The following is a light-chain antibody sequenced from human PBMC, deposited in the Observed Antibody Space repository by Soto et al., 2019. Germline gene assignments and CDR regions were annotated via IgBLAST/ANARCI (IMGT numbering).Light chain of an antibody. CDR1: SSDVGGYNF. CDR2: EVT. Sequence: QSVLTQPPSASGSPGQSVTISCTGTSSDVGGYNFVSWYQHHPGKAPKVILYEVTKRPSGVPDRFSGSKSGNTASLTVSGLQADDEADYSCSSYARGDSVLFGGGTKLTVL. V-gene: IGLV2-8*01. CDR3: SSYARGDSVL. J-gene: IGLJ2*01.